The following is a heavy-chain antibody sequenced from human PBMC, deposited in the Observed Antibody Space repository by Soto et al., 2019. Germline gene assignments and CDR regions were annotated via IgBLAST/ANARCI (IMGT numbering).Heavy chain of an antibody. CDR3: ARWASGWYLVRRKNEAFDI. CDR2: TYYRSKWYN. V-gene: IGHV6-1*01. J-gene: IGHJ3*02. Sequence: SQTLSLTCAISGDSVSSNSAAWNWIRQSPSRGLEWLGRTYYRSKWYNDYAVSVKSRITINPDTSKNQFSLQLNSVTPEDMAVYYCARWASGWYLVRRKNEAFDIWGQGTMVTVSS. CDR1: GDSVSSNSAA. D-gene: IGHD6-19*01.